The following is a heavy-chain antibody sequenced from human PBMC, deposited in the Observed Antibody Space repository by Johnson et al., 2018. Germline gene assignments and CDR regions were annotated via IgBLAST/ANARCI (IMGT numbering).Heavy chain of an antibody. CDR1: GFTFSDHY. V-gene: IGHV3-72*01. CDR2: SRNKANSYTT. Sequence: VQLVESGGGVVQPGGSLRLSCAASGFTFSDHYMDWVRQAPGKGLEWVGRSRNKANSYTTEYAASVKGRFTISRDDSKNSLYLQMNTLKSEDTAVYFCTRGSVVTPPYFQHWGQGTLVTVSS. CDR3: TRGSVVTPPYFQH. D-gene: IGHD4-23*01. J-gene: IGHJ1*01.